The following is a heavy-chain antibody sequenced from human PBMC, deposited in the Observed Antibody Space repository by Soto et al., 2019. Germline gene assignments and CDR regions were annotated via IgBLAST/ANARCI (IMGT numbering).Heavy chain of an antibody. CDR3: PKHEGYCSTTTCSNFDY. CDR2: IYPGDSDS. J-gene: IGHJ4*02. CDR1: GFTFTSYW. V-gene: IGHV5-51*01. Sequence: GESLKISCXGSGFTFTSYWIAWVRQMPGKGLEWMGIIYPGDSDSSYSPSFQGQVTISADKSINTAYLHWSSLKASDTAIYYCPKHEGYCSTTTCSNFDYWGQGTLVTVSS. D-gene: IGHD2-2*01.